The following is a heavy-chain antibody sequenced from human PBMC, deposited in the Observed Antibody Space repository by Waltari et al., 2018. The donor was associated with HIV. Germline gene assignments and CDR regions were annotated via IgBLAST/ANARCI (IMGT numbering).Heavy chain of an antibody. Sequence: QMQLVQSGPEVKKPGTSVKVSCKASGFTFTSSAVQWVRQARGQCLEWIGWIVVGSGNANYAQKFQERVTITRDMSTSTAYMELSSLRSEDTAVYYCAAPSDPTVTRGIFDYWGQGTLVTVSS. J-gene: IGHJ4*02. CDR2: IVVGSGNA. CDR3: AAPSDPTVTRGIFDY. CDR1: GFTFTSSA. V-gene: IGHV1-58*01. D-gene: IGHD4-4*01.